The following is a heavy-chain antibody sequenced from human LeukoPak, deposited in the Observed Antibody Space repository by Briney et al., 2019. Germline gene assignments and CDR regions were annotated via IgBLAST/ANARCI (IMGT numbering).Heavy chain of an antibody. CDR2: ISYDANNK. CDR1: AFTFRTYG. J-gene: IGHJ4*02. CDR3: AKDRHPARTDGYYFDY. V-gene: IGHV3-30*18. Sequence: GGSLRLSCAASAFTFRTYGMHWVRQAPGKGLEWVAVISYDANNKYYADSVKGRFTISRDNSKNTLYLQMNSLRPEDTAVYYRAKDRHPARTDGYYFDYWGQGTLVTVSS. D-gene: IGHD1-14*01.